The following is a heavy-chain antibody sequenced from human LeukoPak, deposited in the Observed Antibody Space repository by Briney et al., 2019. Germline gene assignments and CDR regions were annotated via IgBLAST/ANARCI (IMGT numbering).Heavy chain of an antibody. CDR1: GGTFSSYA. J-gene: IGHJ4*02. Sequence: ASVKVSCKASGGTFSSYAISWVRQAPGQGLEWMGGIIPIFGTANYAQKFQGRVTITTDESTSTAYMELSSLRSEDTAVYYCARGRYSSGHTWFYWGQGTLVTVSS. CDR2: IIPIFGTA. D-gene: IGHD6-19*01. CDR3: ARGRYSSGHTWFY. V-gene: IGHV1-69*05.